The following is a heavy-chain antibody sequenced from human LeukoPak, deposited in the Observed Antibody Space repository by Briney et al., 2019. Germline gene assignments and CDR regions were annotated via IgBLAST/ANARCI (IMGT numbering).Heavy chain of an antibody. CDR2: IYYSGST. V-gene: IGHV4-59*12. Sequence: SETLSLTCTVSGGSMSPYHWGWIRQPPGKGLEWTGYIYYSGSTNYNPSLNSRVTISVDTSKNQFSLRLSSVTAADTAIYYCARDLGAAAGFPYYFDYWGQGTLVTVSS. CDR3: ARDLGAAAGFPYYFDY. J-gene: IGHJ4*02. CDR1: GGSMSPYH. D-gene: IGHD6-13*01.